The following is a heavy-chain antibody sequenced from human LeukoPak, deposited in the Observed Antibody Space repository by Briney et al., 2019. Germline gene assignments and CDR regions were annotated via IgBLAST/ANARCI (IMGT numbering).Heavy chain of an antibody. CDR2: ISAYNGDT. J-gene: IGHJ4*02. V-gene: IGHV1-18*01. CDR3: ARDYGSRLVHDNSAFLR. CDR1: GYTFINFR. D-gene: IGHD3-22*01. Sequence: ASVKVSCKASGYTFINFRLNWVRQAPGQGLEWMGWISAYNGDTNYAQKLQGRVTMTTDTSTSTAYMELRSLRSDDTAVYYCARDYGSRLVHDNSAFLRWGQGTLVTVSS.